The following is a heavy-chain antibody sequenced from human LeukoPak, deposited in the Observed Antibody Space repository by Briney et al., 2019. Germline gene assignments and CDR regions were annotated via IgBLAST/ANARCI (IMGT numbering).Heavy chain of an antibody. D-gene: IGHD3-10*01. CDR1: GGSISSGSYY. Sequence: PSQTLSLTCTVSGGSISSGSYYWSWIRQPAGKGLEWIGRIYTSGSTNYNPSLKSRVTISVDTSKNQFSLKLSSVTAADTAVYYRARGGGSGSYRPYYYYYMDVWGKGTTVTISS. CDR3: ARGGGSGSYRPYYYYYMDV. J-gene: IGHJ6*03. V-gene: IGHV4-61*02. CDR2: IYTSGST.